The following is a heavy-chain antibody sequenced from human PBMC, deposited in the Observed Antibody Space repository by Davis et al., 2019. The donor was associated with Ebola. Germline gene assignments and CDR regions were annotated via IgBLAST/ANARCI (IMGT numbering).Heavy chain of an antibody. Sequence: ASVTVSCKASGYTFTSYGISWVRQAPGQGLEWMGWISAYNGNTNYAQKLQGRVTMTTDTSTSTAYMELRSLRSDDTAVYYCARDSTTVTTVYYYGMDVWGQGTTVTVSS. D-gene: IGHD4-17*01. CDR3: ARDSTTVTTVYYYGMDV. V-gene: IGHV1-18*01. CDR2: ISAYNGNT. CDR1: GYTFTSYG. J-gene: IGHJ6*02.